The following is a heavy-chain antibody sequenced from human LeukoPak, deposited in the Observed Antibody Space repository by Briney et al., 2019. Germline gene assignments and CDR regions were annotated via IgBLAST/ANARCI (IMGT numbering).Heavy chain of an antibody. J-gene: IGHJ6*03. Sequence: SETLSLTCAVYGGSFSGYYWSWIRQPPGKGLEWIGEINHSGSTNYNPSLKSRVSISVDTSKNQFSLKLSSVTAADTAVYYCARRRDGYNYSYYYYMDVWGKGTTVTVSS. D-gene: IGHD5-24*01. CDR3: ARRRDGYNYSYYYYMDV. CDR1: GGSFSGYY. CDR2: INHSGST. V-gene: IGHV4-34*01.